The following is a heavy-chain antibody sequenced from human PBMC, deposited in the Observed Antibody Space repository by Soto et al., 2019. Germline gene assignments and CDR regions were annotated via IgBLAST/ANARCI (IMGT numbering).Heavy chain of an antibody. CDR1: GGSISSYY. J-gene: IGHJ4*02. D-gene: IGHD1-26*01. V-gene: IGHV4-59*01. CDR2: IYYSGST. CDR3: ARGENSDFDY. Sequence: SETLSLTCTVSGGSISSYYWSWIRQPPGKGLEWIGYIYYSGSTNYNPSLKSRVTISVDTSKNQFSLKLSSVTAADKAVYYCARGENSDFDYCGQGTLVTVSS.